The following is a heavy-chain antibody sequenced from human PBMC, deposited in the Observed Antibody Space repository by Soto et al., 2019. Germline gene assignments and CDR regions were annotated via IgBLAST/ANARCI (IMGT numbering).Heavy chain of an antibody. CDR3: ARAVVVVAATYVFDY. Sequence: GGSLRLSCAASGFTFSSYAMHWVRQAPGKGLEWVAVISYDGSNKYYADSVKGRFTISRDNSKNTLYLQMNSLRAEDTAVYYCARAVVVVAATYVFDYWGQGTLVTVTS. V-gene: IGHV3-30-3*01. D-gene: IGHD2-15*01. CDR1: GFTFSSYA. J-gene: IGHJ4*02. CDR2: ISYDGSNK.